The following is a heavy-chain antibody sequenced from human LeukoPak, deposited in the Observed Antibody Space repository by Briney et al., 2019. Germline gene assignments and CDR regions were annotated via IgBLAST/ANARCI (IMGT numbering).Heavy chain of an antibody. CDR2: IYPYDSDT. J-gene: IGHJ4*02. V-gene: IGHV5-51*01. D-gene: IGHD5-12*01. CDR1: GYSFTSYW. Sequence: GESLKISCKASGYSFTSYWIGWVRQMPGKGLEWMGIIYPYDSDTRYSPSFQGQVTISADKSISTAYLQWSNLKASDTAMYYCTRHIGYSAWNPDYWGQGTLVTVSS. CDR3: TRHIGYSAWNPDY.